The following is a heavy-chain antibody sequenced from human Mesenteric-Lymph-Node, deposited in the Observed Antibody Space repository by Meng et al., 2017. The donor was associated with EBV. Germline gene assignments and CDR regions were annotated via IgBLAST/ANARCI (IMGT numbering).Heavy chain of an antibody. J-gene: IGHJ4*02. V-gene: IGHV4-4*02. Sequence: HVQLRQCGPGVVKASGSLSVTCAVSGASISRDTGWSWVSQPTGKGLEWIGEIYHSGSTNYNPSLKSRVTISVDKSKRQFSLKLTSVTAADTAVYHCARFQRFGDFDWGQGTLVTVSS. CDR3: ARFQRFGDFD. CDR1: GASISRDTG. D-gene: IGHD3-10*01. CDR2: IYHSGST.